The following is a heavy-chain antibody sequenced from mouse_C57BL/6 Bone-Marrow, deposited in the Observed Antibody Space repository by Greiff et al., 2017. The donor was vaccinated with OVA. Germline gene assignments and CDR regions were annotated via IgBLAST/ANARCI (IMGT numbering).Heavy chain of an antibody. CDR1: GYAFSSSW. V-gene: IGHV1-82*01. J-gene: IGHJ4*01. CDR2: IYPGDGDT. D-gene: IGHD2-2*01. Sequence: VQLVESGPELVKPGASVKISCKASGYAFSSSWMNWVKQRPGKGLEWIGRIYPGDGDTNYNGKFKGKATLTADKSSSTAYMQLSSLTSEDSAVYFCARWGGYDAYAMDYWGQGTSVTVSS. CDR3: ARWGGYDAYAMDY.